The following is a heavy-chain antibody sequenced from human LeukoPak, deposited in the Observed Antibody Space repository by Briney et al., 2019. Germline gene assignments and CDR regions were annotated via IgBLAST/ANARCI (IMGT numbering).Heavy chain of an antibody. CDR1: GFTFSSYW. CDR2: IKQDGSEK. CDR3: ARDEGIAAARGDY. Sequence: PGGSLRLSCAASGFTFSSYWMSWVRQAPGKGLEWVANIKQDGSEKYYVDSVKGRFTISRDNAKNSLYLQMNSLRAEDTAVYYCARDEGIAAARGDYWGQGTLVTVSS. D-gene: IGHD6-13*01. V-gene: IGHV3-7*01. J-gene: IGHJ4*02.